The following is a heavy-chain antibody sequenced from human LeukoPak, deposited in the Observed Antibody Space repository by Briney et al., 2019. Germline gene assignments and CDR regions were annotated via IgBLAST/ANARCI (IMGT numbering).Heavy chain of an antibody. Sequence: SGGSLRLSCAASGFTFSSYSMNWVRQAPGKGLEWVSSISSSSSYIYYADSVKGRFTISRDNAKNSLYLQMNSLRAEDTAVYYCARDLVIAAAGTDAFDIWGQGTMVTVSS. CDR3: ARDLVIAAAGTDAFDI. CDR2: ISSSSSYI. D-gene: IGHD6-13*01. V-gene: IGHV3-21*01. CDR1: GFTFSSYS. J-gene: IGHJ3*02.